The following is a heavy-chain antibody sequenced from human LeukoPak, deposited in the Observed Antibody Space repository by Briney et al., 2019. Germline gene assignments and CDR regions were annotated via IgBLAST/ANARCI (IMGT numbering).Heavy chain of an antibody. CDR3: AREGYYGSGSPPSLYFDY. Sequence: GSLRLSCAASGFTFRNYVIHWVRQAPGKGLEWVAVTSSDLNVKLYADSVKGRFTISSDNSRSTLYLQMNSLRPEDTAIYYCAREGYYGSGSPPSLYFDYWGQGTLVTVSS. V-gene: IGHV3-30-3*01. CDR1: GFTFRNYV. J-gene: IGHJ4*02. CDR2: TSSDLNVK. D-gene: IGHD3-10*01.